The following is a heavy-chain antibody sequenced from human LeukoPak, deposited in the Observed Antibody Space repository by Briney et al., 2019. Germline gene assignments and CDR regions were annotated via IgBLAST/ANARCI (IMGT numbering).Heavy chain of an antibody. J-gene: IGHJ4*02. V-gene: IGHV3-9*01. D-gene: IGHD2-21*02. Sequence: GRSLRLSCAASGFTFEDYAMHWVRQAPGKGLEGVSGIRWNSGSISYADSVKGRFTIPRDNPKNSLYLQMNSLRAEDTALYYCAKDRSVVVTAVDYWGQETLVTVSS. CDR1: GFTFEDYA. CDR2: IRWNSGSI. CDR3: AKDRSVVVTAVDY.